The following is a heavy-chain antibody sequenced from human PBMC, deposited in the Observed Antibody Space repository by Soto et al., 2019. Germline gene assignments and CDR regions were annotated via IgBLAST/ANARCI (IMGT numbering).Heavy chain of an antibody. J-gene: IGHJ3*02. CDR1: GYTFTGYY. D-gene: IGHD3-22*01. V-gene: IGHV1-2*02. CDR3: AREKAGPVSRGYGFDI. CDR2: MDPNSGGT. Sequence: QEQLVQSGAEVKKPGASVQVSCKASGYTFTGYYIHWVRQAPGQGLEWVGWMDPNSGGTSYAEKFQGRVTLTRDTSISTAYMELSRLRSDDTAVYYCAREKAGPVSRGYGFDIWGQGTNVTVSS.